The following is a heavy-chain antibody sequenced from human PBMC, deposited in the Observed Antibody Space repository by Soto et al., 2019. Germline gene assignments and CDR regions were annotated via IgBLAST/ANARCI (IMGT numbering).Heavy chain of an antibody. V-gene: IGHV1-69*01. Sequence: QVQLVQSGPEVKKPGSSVKVSCKASGDTFNSYVITWVRQAPGQGLEWLGGIITAFGTTRYAQNFQDRLTIAAAEAAPTDHMESSSLTSDDTAMYYCTRSYGYTFGGSLDNWGQGTLVTVSS. D-gene: IGHD5-18*01. J-gene: IGHJ4*02. CDR3: TRSYGYTFGGSLDN. CDR1: GDTFNSYV. CDR2: IITAFGTT.